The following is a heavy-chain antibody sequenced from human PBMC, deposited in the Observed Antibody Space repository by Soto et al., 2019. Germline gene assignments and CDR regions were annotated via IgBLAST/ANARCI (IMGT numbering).Heavy chain of an antibody. CDR2: ISGSGGST. CDR3: ASYYDFWSGYFREGI. D-gene: IGHD3-3*01. Sequence: SGGSLRLSCAASGFTFSSYAMSWVRQAPGKGLEWVSAISGSGGSTYYADSVKGRFTISRDNSKNTLYLQMNSLRAEDTAVYYCASYYDFWSGYFREGIWGQGTMVTVSS. J-gene: IGHJ3*02. CDR1: GFTFSSYA. V-gene: IGHV3-23*01.